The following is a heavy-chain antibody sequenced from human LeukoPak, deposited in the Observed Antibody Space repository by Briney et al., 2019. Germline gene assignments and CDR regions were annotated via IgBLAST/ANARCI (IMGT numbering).Heavy chain of an antibody. J-gene: IGHJ6*02. CDR3: TTALGWEWELTYYYYYGMDV. Sequence: SGGSLRLSCAASGFTFSNAWMSWVRQAPGKELEWVGRIKSKTDGGTTDYAAPVKGRFTISRDDSKNTLYLQMNSLKTEDTAVYYCTTALGWEWELTYYYYYGMDVWGQGTTVTVSS. CDR2: IKSKTDGGTT. D-gene: IGHD1-26*01. V-gene: IGHV3-15*01. CDR1: GFTFSNAW.